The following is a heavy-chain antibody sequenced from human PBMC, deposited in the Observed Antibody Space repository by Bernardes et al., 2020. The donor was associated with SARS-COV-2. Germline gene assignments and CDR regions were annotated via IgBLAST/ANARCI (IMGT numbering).Heavy chain of an antibody. CDR2: IYSGGST. V-gene: IGHV3-53*01. J-gene: IGHJ4*02. D-gene: IGHD6-13*01. CDR1: GIPVSSHY. Sequence: SMCLYSATSGIPVSSHYMSWVRQSPGKGLEWVPVIYSGGSTYYADPVKGRFTISRDSSKNTLYLQLNSLRVDDTAVYYCARGYSSSWFAFDSWGQGTLVTVSS. CDR3: ARGYSSSWFAFDS.